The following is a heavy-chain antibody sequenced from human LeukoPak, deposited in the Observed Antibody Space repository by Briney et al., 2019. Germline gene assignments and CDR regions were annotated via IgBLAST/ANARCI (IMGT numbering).Heavy chain of an antibody. J-gene: IGHJ4*02. V-gene: IGHV4-34*01. D-gene: IGHD5-24*01. Sequence: SETLYLTCAVYGGSFSGYYWSWIRQPPGKGLEWIGEINHSGSTNYNPSLKSRVTISVDTSKNQFSLKLSSVTAADTAVYYCARGKRWLQFIGPGFDYWGQGTLVTVSS. CDR2: INHSGST. CDR3: ARGKRWLQFIGPGFDY. CDR1: GGSFSGYY.